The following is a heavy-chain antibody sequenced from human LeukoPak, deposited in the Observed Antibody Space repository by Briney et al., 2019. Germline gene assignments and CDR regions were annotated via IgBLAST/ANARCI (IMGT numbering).Heavy chain of an antibody. CDR2: INPNSGGT. Sequence: RASVKVSCKASGYTFTGYYMHWVRQAPGQGLEWMGWINPNSGGTNYAQTFQGRVTMTRDTSISTAYMELSRLRADDTAVYYCARVLADYYDSSGYGDFDYWGQGNLVTVSS. V-gene: IGHV1-2*02. J-gene: IGHJ4*02. CDR3: ARVLADYYDSSGYGDFDY. D-gene: IGHD3-22*01. CDR1: GYTFTGYY.